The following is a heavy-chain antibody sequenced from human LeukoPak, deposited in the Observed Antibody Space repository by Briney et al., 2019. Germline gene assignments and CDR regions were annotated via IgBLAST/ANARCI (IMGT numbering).Heavy chain of an antibody. CDR1: GFALNNYA. V-gene: IGHV3-30*04. CDR2: ISYDGNNK. J-gene: IGHJ4*02. Sequence: GGSLRLSCAASGFALNNYAIHWVRQAPGKGLEWVAVISYDGNNKYYTDSVQGRFTISRDNSKNTLYLQMISLRAEDTAVYYCARGPEKSLRYYFHYWGQGTLVTVSS. CDR3: ARGPEKSLRYYFHY.